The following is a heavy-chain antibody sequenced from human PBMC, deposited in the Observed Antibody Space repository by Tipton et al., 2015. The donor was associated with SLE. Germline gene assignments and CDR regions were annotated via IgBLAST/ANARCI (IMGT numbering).Heavy chain of an antibody. CDR3: ARLLIGNDAFDI. D-gene: IGHD2-15*01. J-gene: IGHJ3*02. CDR2: IYTSGST. Sequence: TLSLTCTVSGGSISSGSYYWSWIRQPAGKGLEWIGRIYTSGSTNYNPSLKSRVTISVDTSKNQFSLKLSSVTAADTAVYYCARLLIGNDAFDIWGQGTMVTVSS. CDR1: GGSISSGSYY. V-gene: IGHV4-61*02.